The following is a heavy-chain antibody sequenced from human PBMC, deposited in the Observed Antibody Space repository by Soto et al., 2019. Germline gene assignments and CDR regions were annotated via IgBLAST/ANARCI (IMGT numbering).Heavy chain of an antibody. D-gene: IGHD3-16*01. J-gene: IGHJ4*02. CDR1: GYTFTIYD. Sequence: ASVKVSCKASGYTFTIYDINWVRQATAQGLEWMGWMNPNSGNTGYAQKFQGRVTMTRNTSISTAYMELSSLRSEDTAVYYCARGSRLRLGDLARYWGQGTLVTVSS. V-gene: IGHV1-8*01. CDR2: MNPNSGNT. CDR3: ARGSRLRLGDLARY.